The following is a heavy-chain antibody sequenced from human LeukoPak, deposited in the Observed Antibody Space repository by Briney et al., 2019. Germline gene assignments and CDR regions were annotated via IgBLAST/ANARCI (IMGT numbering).Heavy chain of an antibody. CDR3: AKGWRSSISPLDY. Sequence: PGGSLRLSCAASGFTFNSYTMNWVRQAPGKGLEWVSVISGSGGSTYYAESVKGRFTISRDNSKNTLYLQMNSLRAEDTAVYYCAKGWRSSISPLDYWGQGTLVTVSS. CDR1: GFTFNSYT. CDR2: ISGSGGST. J-gene: IGHJ4*02. D-gene: IGHD2-2*01. V-gene: IGHV3-23*01.